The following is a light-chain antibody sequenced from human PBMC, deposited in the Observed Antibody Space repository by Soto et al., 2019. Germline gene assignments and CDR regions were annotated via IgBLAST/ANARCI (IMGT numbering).Light chain of an antibody. CDR1: SSDVGGYNY. CDR2: DVS. J-gene: IGLJ2*01. V-gene: IGLV2-14*01. CDR3: RSYTSSSTSVV. Sequence: QSALTQPASVSGSPGQSIAISSTGTSSDVGGYNYVSWYQQHPGKAPKLMIYDVSNRPSGVSNRFSGSKSGNTASLTISGLQAQDEADYYCRSYTSSSTSVVFGGGTQLTVL.